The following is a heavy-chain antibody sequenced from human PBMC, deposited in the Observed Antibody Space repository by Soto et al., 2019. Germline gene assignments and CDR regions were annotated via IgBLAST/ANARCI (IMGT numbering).Heavy chain of an antibody. D-gene: IGHD3-10*01. CDR1: GGSVSSSHW. J-gene: IGHJ6*02. CDR2: IYHGGTT. V-gene: IGHV4-4*02. CDR3: AKKPILWLGDRSDNYAMDV. Sequence: QVQLQESGPGLVKPSGTLSLTCAVSGGSVSSSHWWSWVRQSPEKGLEWIGEIYHGGTTYYNPSLQSRVAVSLDKAKNLFSLKLTSVTAADTAVYFCAKKPILWLGDRSDNYAMDVWGQGTTVTVSS.